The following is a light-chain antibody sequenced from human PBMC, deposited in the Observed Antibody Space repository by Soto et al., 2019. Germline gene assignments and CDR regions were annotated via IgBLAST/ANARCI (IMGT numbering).Light chain of an antibody. J-gene: IGKJ1*01. CDR3: QESYSTPCT. CDR1: KSISSF. V-gene: IGKV1-39*01. CDR2: AAS. Sequence: DIQMTQSPSSLSASVGDRVTITCRASKSISSFLNWYQQKPGKAPKLLIYAASSLQSGVPSRFSGSGSGTDFTLTISSLQPEDFATYYCQESYSTPCTFGQGTKVEI.